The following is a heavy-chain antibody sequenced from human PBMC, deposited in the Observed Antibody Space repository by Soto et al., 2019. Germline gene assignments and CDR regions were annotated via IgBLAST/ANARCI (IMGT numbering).Heavy chain of an antibody. CDR2: IYYSGTA. CDR3: ARHAVAPGGFDY. V-gene: IGHV4-59*08. D-gene: IGHD6-25*01. CDR1: GGSISSYF. J-gene: IGHJ4*02. Sequence: PSETLSLTCTFSGGSISSYFWSWIRQPPGKGLEEMGYIYYSGTANYNPSLKSRVTIPVDTSKSQLSLRLSSVTAADTAVYYCARHAVAPGGFDYGGQETLVTVP.